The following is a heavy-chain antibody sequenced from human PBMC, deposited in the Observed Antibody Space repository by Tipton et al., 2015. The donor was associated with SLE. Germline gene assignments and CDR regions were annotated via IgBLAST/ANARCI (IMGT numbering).Heavy chain of an antibody. D-gene: IGHD3-10*01. CDR3: ARDINSWFDAFDI. Sequence: TLSLTCTVSGGSISSSTNYWGWIRQPPGKGLEWIGSIYYSGSTYYNPSLKSRVTISIDTSKNQFSLRLSSVTAADTAVYYCARDINSWFDAFDIWGQGTMVTVSS. J-gene: IGHJ3*02. CDR1: GGSISSSTNY. V-gene: IGHV4-39*07. CDR2: IYYSGST.